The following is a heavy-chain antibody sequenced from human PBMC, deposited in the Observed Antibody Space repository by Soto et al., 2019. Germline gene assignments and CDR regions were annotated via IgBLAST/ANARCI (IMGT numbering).Heavy chain of an antibody. V-gene: IGHV1-18*01. J-gene: IGHJ5*02. CDR3: ARGRYYGSGSYDKGRNWFDP. CDR1: GYTFTSYG. Sequence: QVQLVQSGAEVKKPGASVKVSCKAPGYTFTSYGISWVRQAPGQGLEWMGWISAYNGNTNYAQKLQGRVTMTTDTSTRTGYMELRSRRSDDTAVYYCARGRYYGSGSYDKGRNWFDPWGQGTLVPVSS. CDR2: ISAYNGNT. D-gene: IGHD3-10*01.